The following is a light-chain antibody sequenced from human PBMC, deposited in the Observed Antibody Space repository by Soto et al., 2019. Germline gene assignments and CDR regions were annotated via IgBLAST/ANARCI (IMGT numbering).Light chain of an antibody. CDR3: QQYGSSALT. CDR2: GAS. CDR1: QSVSSIY. Sequence: EILLTQSPGTLSLSPGERATLSCRASQSVSSIYLAWYQQKPGQAPRLLIYGASSRATGIPDRFSGSGSGTDFTLTISRLEPEDFAVYYCQQYGSSALTFGGGTKVDIK. V-gene: IGKV3-20*01. J-gene: IGKJ4*01.